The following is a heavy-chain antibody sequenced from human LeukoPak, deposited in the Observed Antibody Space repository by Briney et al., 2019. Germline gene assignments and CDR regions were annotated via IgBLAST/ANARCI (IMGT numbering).Heavy chain of an antibody. V-gene: IGHV4-34*01. CDR1: GGSFSGYY. Sequence: SETLSLTCAVYGGSFSGYYWSWIRQPPGKGLEWIGEINHSGSTNYNPSLKSRVTMSVDTSKNQFSLKLSSVPAADTAVYYCARDLRYYDILTGNNYYYYYYGMDVWGQGTTVTVSS. CDR3: ARDLRYYDILTGNNYYYYYYGMDV. D-gene: IGHD3-9*01. CDR2: INHSGST. J-gene: IGHJ6*02.